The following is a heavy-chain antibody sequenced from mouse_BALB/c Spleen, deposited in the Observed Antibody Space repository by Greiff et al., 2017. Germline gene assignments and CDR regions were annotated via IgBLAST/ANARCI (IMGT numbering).Heavy chain of an antibody. D-gene: IGHD1-1*01. CDR3: ARRGGYYGAMDY. J-gene: IGHJ4*01. CDR2: ISSGGST. CDR1: GFTFSSYA. V-gene: IGHV5-6-5*01. Sequence: EVHLVESGGGLVKPGGSLKLSCAASGFTFSSYAMSWVRQTPEKRLEWVASISSGGSTYYPDSVKGRFTISRDNARNILYLQMSSLRSEDTAMYYCARRGGYYGAMDYWGQGTSVTVSS.